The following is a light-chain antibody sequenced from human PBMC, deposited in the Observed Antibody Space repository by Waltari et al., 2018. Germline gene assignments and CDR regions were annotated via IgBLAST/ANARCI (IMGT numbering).Light chain of an antibody. J-gene: IGLJ1*01. CDR2: YDM. Sequence: SYVVTQPPSVSVAPGETATITCGGDNIGTYSLHWYQPKAGQAPVLVIFYDMGRPSGIPDRFSGSNSGNTATLTISRVEAGDEARYYCHVWHPHVDPGVFGTGTEVTVL. CDR1: NIGTYS. V-gene: IGLV3-21*04. CDR3: HVWHPHVDPGV.